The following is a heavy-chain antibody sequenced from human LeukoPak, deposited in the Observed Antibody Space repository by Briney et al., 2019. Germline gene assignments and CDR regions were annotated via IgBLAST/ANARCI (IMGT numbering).Heavy chain of an antibody. CDR1: GFTFSSYG. CDR3: ATPCITMVRGVICY. V-gene: IGHV3-33*01. Sequence: GGSLRLSCAASGFTFSSYGMHWVRQAPGKGLEWVAVIWYDGSNKYYADSVKGRFTISRDNSKNTLYLQMNSLRAEDTAVYYCATPCITMVRGVICYWGQGTLVTVSS. CDR2: IWYDGSNK. D-gene: IGHD3-10*01. J-gene: IGHJ4*02.